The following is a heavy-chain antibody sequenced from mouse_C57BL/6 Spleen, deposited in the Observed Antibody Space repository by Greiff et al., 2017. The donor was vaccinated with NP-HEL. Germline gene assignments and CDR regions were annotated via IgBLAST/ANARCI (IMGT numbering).Heavy chain of an antibody. Sequence: VQLQESGPGLVAPSQSLSITCTVSGFSLTSYAISWVRQPPGKGLEWLGVIWTGGGTNYNSALKSRLSISKDNSKSQVFLKMNSLQTDDTARYYCARNYPYYYGSSYYWYFDVWGTGTTVTVSS. CDR1: GFSLTSYA. CDR3: ARNYPYYYGSSYYWYFDV. D-gene: IGHD1-1*01. V-gene: IGHV2-9-1*01. J-gene: IGHJ1*03. CDR2: IWTGGGT.